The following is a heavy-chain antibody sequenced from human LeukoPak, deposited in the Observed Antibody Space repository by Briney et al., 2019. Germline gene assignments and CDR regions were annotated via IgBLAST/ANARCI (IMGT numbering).Heavy chain of an antibody. J-gene: IGHJ4*02. CDR3: AKDMTWGIAVAGTSGSVDY. Sequence: GGSLRLSCAASGFTFDDYAMHWVRQAPGKGLEWVSGISWNSGSIGYADSVKGRFTISRDNAKNSLYLQMNSLRAEDTALYYCAKDMTWGIAVAGTSGSVDYWGQGTLVTVSS. D-gene: IGHD6-19*01. V-gene: IGHV3-9*01. CDR2: ISWNSGSI. CDR1: GFTFDDYA.